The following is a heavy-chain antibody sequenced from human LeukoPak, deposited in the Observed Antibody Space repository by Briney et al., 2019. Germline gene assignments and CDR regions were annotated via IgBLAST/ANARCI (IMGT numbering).Heavy chain of an antibody. Sequence: GGSLRLSCAASGFTFSSYGMHWVRQAPGKGLEWVAFIRYDGSNKYYADSVKGRFAISRDNSKNTLYLQMDSLRAEDTAVYYCARVISDIVVVVGWAFDIWGQGTMVTVSS. J-gene: IGHJ3*02. CDR1: GFTFSSYG. CDR2: IRYDGSNK. V-gene: IGHV3-30*02. CDR3: ARVISDIVVVVGWAFDI. D-gene: IGHD2-2*01.